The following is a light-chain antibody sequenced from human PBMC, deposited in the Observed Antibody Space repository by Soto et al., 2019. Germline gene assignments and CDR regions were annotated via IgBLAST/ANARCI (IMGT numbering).Light chain of an antibody. V-gene: IGKV3-15*01. J-gene: IGKJ2*01. CDR3: QQYNNWPRT. CDR2: GAS. Sequence: EIVMTQSPATLSVSPGERATLSCRASQSVSSDLAWYQHKPGQAPRLLIYGASTRATGIPDRFSGSGSGTDLTLTISSLQSEDFAVYYCQQYNNWPRTFGQGTKLEIK. CDR1: QSVSSD.